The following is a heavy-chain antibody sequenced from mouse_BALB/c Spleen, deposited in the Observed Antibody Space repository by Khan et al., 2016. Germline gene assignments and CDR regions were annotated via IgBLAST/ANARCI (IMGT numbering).Heavy chain of an antibody. D-gene: IGHD2-4*01. CDR2: IWSDGST. CDR1: GFSLTSYG. Sequence: QVQLKQSGPGLVAPSQSLSITCTISGFSLTSYGVHWVRQPPGKGLEWLVVIWSDGSTTYNSALKSRLSISKDNSKSQVFLKMNSLQTDEPAMYYCAVLGDYGGDYCAMDYWGQGTSVTVSS. V-gene: IGHV2-6-1*01. CDR3: AVLGDYGGDYCAMDY. J-gene: IGHJ4*01.